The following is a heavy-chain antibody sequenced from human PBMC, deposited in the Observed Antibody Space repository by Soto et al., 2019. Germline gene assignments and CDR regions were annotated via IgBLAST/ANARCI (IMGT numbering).Heavy chain of an antibody. CDR2: IIPIFGTA. CDR1: GGTFSSYA. D-gene: IGHD5-12*01. Sequence: QVQLVQSGAEVKKPGSSVKVSCKASGGTFSSYAISWVRQAPGQGLEWMGGIIPIFGTATYAQKFQGRVTITADESTSTAYMELSSLRSEDTAVYYCARALRGYSGYDPYFDYWGQGTLVTVSS. CDR3: ARALRGYSGYDPYFDY. J-gene: IGHJ4*02. V-gene: IGHV1-69*01.